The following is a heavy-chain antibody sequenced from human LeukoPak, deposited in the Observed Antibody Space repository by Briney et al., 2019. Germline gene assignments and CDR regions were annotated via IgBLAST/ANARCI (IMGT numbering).Heavy chain of an antibody. CDR1: GYTCTSYD. Sequence: VASVKVSCKASGYTCTSYDINWVRQATGQGLEWMGWMNPNNGQTGYAQKFQGRVTMTRDTSINTAYMELSSLTSEDTAVYYCTKGSASGNYRDYWGQGTLVTVSS. CDR3: TKGSASGNYRDY. J-gene: IGHJ4*02. CDR2: MNPNNGQT. D-gene: IGHD3-10*01. V-gene: IGHV1-8*01.